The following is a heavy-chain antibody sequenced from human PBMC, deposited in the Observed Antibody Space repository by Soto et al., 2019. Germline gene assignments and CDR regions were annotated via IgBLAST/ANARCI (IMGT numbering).Heavy chain of an antibody. J-gene: IGHJ4*02. V-gene: IGHV4-4*02. CDR2: IYHSGST. D-gene: IGHD4-17*01. Sequence: PSETLSLTCAVSSGSISSLHWWSWVRQPPGKGLEWIGEIYHSGSTNYNPSLKSRVTISVDTSKNQFSLKLSSVTAADTAVYYCARETTVIDYWGQGTLVTVSS. CDR3: ARETTVIDY. CDR1: SGSISSLHW.